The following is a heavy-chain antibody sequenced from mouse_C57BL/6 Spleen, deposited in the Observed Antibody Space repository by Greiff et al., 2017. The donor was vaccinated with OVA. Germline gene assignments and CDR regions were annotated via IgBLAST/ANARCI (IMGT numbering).Heavy chain of an antibody. Sequence: QVQLKQPGAELVRPGSSVKLSCKASGYTFTSYWMHWVKQRPIQGLEWIGNIDPSDSETHYNQKFKDKATLTVDKSSSTAYMQLSSLTSEDSAVYYCARSDYDYDGDYYAMDYWGQGTSVTVSS. CDR2: IDPSDSET. D-gene: IGHD2-4*01. CDR1: GYTFTSYW. CDR3: ARSDYDYDGDYYAMDY. V-gene: IGHV1-52*01. J-gene: IGHJ4*01.